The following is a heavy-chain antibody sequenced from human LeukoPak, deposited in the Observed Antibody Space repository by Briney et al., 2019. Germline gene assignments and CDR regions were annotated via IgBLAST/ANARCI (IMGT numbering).Heavy chain of an antibody. V-gene: IGHV3-23*01. CDR2: INVSGGGT. Sequence: GGSLRLSCAPSGFTFSSYARSWVRQAPGKGLEWVSSINVSGGGTYYADCVKGRFTISRDNSKNTLYLQMNSLRAEDTAVYYCAKRRGGPGRCYSDYWGQGTLVTVSS. CDR3: AKRRGGPGRCYSDY. D-gene: IGHD3-16*01. J-gene: IGHJ4*02. CDR1: GFTFSSYA.